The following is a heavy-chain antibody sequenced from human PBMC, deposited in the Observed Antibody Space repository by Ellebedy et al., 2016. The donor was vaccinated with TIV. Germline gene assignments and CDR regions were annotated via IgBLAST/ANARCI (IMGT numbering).Heavy chain of an antibody. CDR1: GGSINIYY. D-gene: IGHD2-21*02. J-gene: IGHJ4*02. V-gene: IGHV4-59*01. CDR3: AREAYGGSDCYGPPEY. Sequence: MPSETLSLTCTVSGGSINIYYWSWIRQPPGKGLEWIAYIYDNGYTNYSPSPKSRVTISVDTSKNQISLKLRSVTAADTAVYYCAREAYGGSDCYGPPEYWGPGTLVTVSS. CDR2: IYDNGYT.